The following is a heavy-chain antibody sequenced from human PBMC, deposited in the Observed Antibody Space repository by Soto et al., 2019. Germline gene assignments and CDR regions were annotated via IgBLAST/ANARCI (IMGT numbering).Heavy chain of an antibody. Sequence: PGESLKISCKGSGYSFTSYWISWVRQMPGKGLEWMGRIDPSDSYTNYSPSFQGYVTIPADKSISTAYLQWSSLKASDTAMYYCATSNYSSSFRGALDYWGQGTLVTVSS. CDR2: IDPSDSYT. D-gene: IGHD6-6*01. V-gene: IGHV5-10-1*01. CDR1: GYSFTSYW. J-gene: IGHJ4*02. CDR3: ATSNYSSSFRGALDY.